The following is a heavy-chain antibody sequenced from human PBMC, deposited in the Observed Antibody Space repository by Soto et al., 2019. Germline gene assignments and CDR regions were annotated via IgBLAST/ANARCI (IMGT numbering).Heavy chain of an antibody. CDR2: IYYSGST. D-gene: IGHD1-20*01. CDR1: GGSIISYC. Sequence: SETLSLTCTVSGGSIISYCWSWIRQTPGKGLEWIGYIYYSGSTNYNPSLKSRVTISVDTSKNQFSLKLSSVTAADTAVYYCARYKSNYYYGMDVWGQGTTLTVSS. CDR3: ARYKSNYYYGMDV. J-gene: IGHJ6*02. V-gene: IGHV4-59*01.